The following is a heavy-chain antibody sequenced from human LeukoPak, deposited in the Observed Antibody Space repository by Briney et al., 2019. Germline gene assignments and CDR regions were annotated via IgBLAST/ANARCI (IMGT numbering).Heavy chain of an antibody. J-gene: IGHJ3*02. CDR3: ARERQDTILHSGAFDI. Sequence: GRSLRLSCAASGFAFSTYFMHWVRQAPGKGLEWVADIASDGSHTFYVESVKGRFTISRDNFKNTLYLQMNSLRAEDTAVYFCARERQDTILHSGAFDIWGQGTMVTVSS. CDR2: IASDGSHT. CDR1: GFAFSTYF. D-gene: IGHD2-21*01. V-gene: IGHV3-30-3*01.